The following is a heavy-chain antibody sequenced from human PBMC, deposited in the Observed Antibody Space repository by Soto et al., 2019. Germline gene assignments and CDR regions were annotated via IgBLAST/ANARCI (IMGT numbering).Heavy chain of an antibody. CDR3: ARENYYDSSGYYQSVFDF. CDR2: IYYSGST. D-gene: IGHD3-22*01. V-gene: IGHV4-59*01. CDR1: EVKNSRSY. J-gene: IGHJ4*02. Sequence: TQPITGNVSEVKNSRSYWSWNQQPPGNVLEWIGYIYYSGSTNYNPSLKSRVTISVDTSKNQFSLKLSSVTAADTAVYYCARENYYDSSGYYQSVFDFLGQGTLVT.